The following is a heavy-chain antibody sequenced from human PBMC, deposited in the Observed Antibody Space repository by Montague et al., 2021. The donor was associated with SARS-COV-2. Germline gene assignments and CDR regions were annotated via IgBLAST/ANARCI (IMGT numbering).Heavy chain of an antibody. V-gene: IGHV4-39*07. J-gene: IGHJ6*02. CDR3: ARVGRQQLVRLSGMDV. Sequence: SETLSLTCTVSGGSISSGSYYWGWIRQPPGKVLEWIGSIYYSGSTYYNPSHKSRVTISVDTSKNQFSLKLSSVTAADTAVYYCARVGRQQLVRLSGMDVWGQGTTVTVSS. CDR1: GGSISSGSYY. CDR2: IYYSGST. D-gene: IGHD6-13*01.